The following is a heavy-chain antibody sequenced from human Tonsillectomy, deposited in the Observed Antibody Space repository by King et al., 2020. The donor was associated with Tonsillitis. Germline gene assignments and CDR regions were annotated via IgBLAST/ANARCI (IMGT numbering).Heavy chain of an antibody. V-gene: IGHV1-69*01. Sequence: QLVQSGAEVTKPGSSVKVSCNPSGDTFSTYGISWVRQAPGQGLEWMGRIIPFLNSTDYAQKFHGRLTITADGSTRTAYMELSSLRSEDTAVYYCAHSPPAPYCSGSGCYFDYWGQGTLVTVSS. CDR1: GDTFSTYG. CDR3: AHSPPAPYCSGSGCYFDY. D-gene: IGHD2-15*01. J-gene: IGHJ4*03. CDR2: IIPFLNST.